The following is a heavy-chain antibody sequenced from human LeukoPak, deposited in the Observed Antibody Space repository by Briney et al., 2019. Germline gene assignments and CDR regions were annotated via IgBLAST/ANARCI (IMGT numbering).Heavy chain of an antibody. CDR3: ARIIVVAHNWFDP. V-gene: IGHV4-34*01. CDR2: INHSGST. Sequence: SETLSLTCAVHGGSFSGYYWSWIRQPPGKGLEWIGEINHSGSTDYNPSLKSRVTISVDTSKNQFSPKLSSVTAADTAVYYCARIIVVAHNWFDPWGQGTLVTVSS. CDR1: GGSFSGYY. D-gene: IGHD6-19*01. J-gene: IGHJ5*02.